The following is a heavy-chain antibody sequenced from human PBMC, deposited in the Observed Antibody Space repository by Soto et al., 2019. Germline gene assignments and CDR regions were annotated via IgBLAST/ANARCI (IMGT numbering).Heavy chain of an antibody. D-gene: IGHD6-13*01. J-gene: IGHJ6*02. V-gene: IGHV1-46*01. Sequence: ASVKVSCKASGYTFTNYYMHWVRQAPGQGLEWMGIINSGGGSATYAQKFLGRVTLTRDTSISTAYMELSRLRSDDTAVYYCARGSSSWESYYYYGMDVWGQGTTVTVSS. CDR3: ARGSSSWESYYYYGMDV. CDR1: GYTFTNYY. CDR2: INSGGGSA.